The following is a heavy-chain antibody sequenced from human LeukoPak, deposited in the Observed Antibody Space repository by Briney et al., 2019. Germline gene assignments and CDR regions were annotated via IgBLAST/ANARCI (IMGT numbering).Heavy chain of an antibody. CDR2: ISSSSSYI. Sequence: GGSLRLSCAASGFTFSSYSMNWVRQAPGKGLEWVSSISSSSSYIYYADSVKGRFTISRGNAKNSLYLQMYSLRAEDTAVYYCAREDDYGDRGDAFDIWGQGTMVTVSS. J-gene: IGHJ3*02. CDR3: AREDDYGDRGDAFDI. CDR1: GFTFSSYS. V-gene: IGHV3-21*01. D-gene: IGHD4-17*01.